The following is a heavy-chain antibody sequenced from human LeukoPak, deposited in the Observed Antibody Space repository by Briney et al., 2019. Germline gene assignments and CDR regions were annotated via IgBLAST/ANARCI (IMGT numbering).Heavy chain of an antibody. D-gene: IGHD6-19*01. CDR2: INPNSGGT. CDR1: GYTFTGYY. CDR3: ARGSSSDWSVYDTFDI. V-gene: IGHV1-2*02. Sequence: ASVKVSCKASGYTFTGYYLHWVRQAPGQGLEWMGCINPNSGGTNYAQRFQGRVTMTRDTSISTAYMELGSLRSGDTAVYYCARGSSSDWSVYDTFDIWGQGTMVTVST. J-gene: IGHJ3*02.